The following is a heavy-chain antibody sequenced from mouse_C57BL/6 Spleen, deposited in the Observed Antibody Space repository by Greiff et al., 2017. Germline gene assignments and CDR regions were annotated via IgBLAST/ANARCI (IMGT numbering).Heavy chain of an antibody. Sequence: EVQGVASGGGLVKPGGSLKLSCAASGFTFSSYAMSWVRQTPEKRLEWVATISDGGSYTYYPDNVKGRFTISRDNAKNNLYLQMSHLKSEDTAMYYCARDYGKDYFDYWGQGTTLTVSS. J-gene: IGHJ2*01. CDR2: ISDGGSYT. D-gene: IGHD1-1*01. CDR3: ARDYGKDYFDY. V-gene: IGHV5-4*01. CDR1: GFTFSSYA.